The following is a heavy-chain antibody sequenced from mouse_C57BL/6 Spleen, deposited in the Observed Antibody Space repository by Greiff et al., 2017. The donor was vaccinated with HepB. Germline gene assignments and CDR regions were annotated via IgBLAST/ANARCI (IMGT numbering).Heavy chain of an antibody. Sequence: EVQLQESGGGLVQPGGSLKLSCAASGFTFSDYYMYWVRQTPEKRLEWVAYISNGGGSTYYPDTVKGRFTISRDNAKNTLYLQMSRLKSEDTALYYCARQDYDYDLWYFDVWGTGTTVTVSS. V-gene: IGHV5-12*01. J-gene: IGHJ1*03. CDR3: ARQDYDYDLWYFDV. CDR1: GFTFSDYY. CDR2: ISNGGGST. D-gene: IGHD2-4*01.